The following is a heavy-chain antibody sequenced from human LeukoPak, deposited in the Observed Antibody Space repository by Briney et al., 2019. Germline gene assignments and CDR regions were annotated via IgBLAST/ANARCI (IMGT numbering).Heavy chain of an antibody. Sequence: SETLSLTCTVSGGSISSYYWSWIRQPAGKGLEWIGRIYTSGSTNYNPSLKSRVTMSVDTSKNQFSLKLSSVIAADTAVYYCARWIVGATTGDYYYYYMDVWGKGTTVTVSS. CDR3: ARWIVGATTGDYYYYYMDV. D-gene: IGHD1-26*01. V-gene: IGHV4-4*07. J-gene: IGHJ6*03. CDR2: IYTSGST. CDR1: GGSISSYY.